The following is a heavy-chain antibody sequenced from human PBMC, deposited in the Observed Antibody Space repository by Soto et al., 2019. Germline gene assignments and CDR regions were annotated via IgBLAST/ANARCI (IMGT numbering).Heavy chain of an antibody. Sequence: QVQLVESGGGVAQPERSLRLSCATSGFTFSYFGMHWVRQGPGKGLEWGAAISADGSDKYYPGSVKGRFTISRDNTKNALFLQMNSLRTEDTDIYYCAKGTAVARQHFANWGQGTLVTVSS. J-gene: IGHJ4*02. CDR3: AKGTAVARQHFAN. CDR1: GFTFSYFG. D-gene: IGHD6-19*01. CDR2: ISADGSDK. V-gene: IGHV3-30*18.